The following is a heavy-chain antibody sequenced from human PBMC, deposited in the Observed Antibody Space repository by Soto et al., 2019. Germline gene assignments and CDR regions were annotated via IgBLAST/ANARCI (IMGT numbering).Heavy chain of an antibody. CDR2: MNPNSGNT. Sequence: ASVKVSFKAAGSTFPSYDINRVRQETGQGLEWMGWMNPNSGNTGYAQKFQGRVTMTRNTSISTAYMELSSLRSEDTAVYYCARGRGYDFWSGNLRPYDLWGRGTLVTVSS. CDR1: GSTFPSYD. V-gene: IGHV1-8*01. CDR3: ARGRGYDFWSGNLRPYDL. J-gene: IGHJ2*01. D-gene: IGHD3-3*01.